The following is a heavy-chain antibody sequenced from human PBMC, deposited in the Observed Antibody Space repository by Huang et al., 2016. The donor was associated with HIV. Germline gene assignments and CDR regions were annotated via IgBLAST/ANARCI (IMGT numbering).Heavy chain of an antibody. V-gene: IGHV4-39*01. D-gene: IGHD3-10*01. CDR3: ARHFGSWSGYFDS. Sequence: QLPLQESGPGLVRPSETLSLICTVSGGSITDSNYYWGWIRQPPGKGLEWIGRSYYSGDTDYNPSLKSRVTMSVDTSKNRFSLDIRSVAVADTAIYYCARHFGSWSGYFDSWGQGTLVPVSS. CDR1: GGSITDSNYY. CDR2: SYYSGDT. J-gene: IGHJ4*02.